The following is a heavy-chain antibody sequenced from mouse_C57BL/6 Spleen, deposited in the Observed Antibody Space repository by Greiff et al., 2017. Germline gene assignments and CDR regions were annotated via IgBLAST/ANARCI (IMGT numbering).Heavy chain of an antibody. CDR1: GYAFSSSW. CDR3: ARITTVVENLDY. CDR2: IYPGDGDT. J-gene: IGHJ4*01. V-gene: IGHV1-82*01. D-gene: IGHD1-1*01. Sequence: QVQLKESGPELVKPGASVKISCKASGYAFSSSWMNWVKQRPGKGLEWIGRIYPGDGDTNYNGKFKGKATLTADNSSSTAYMQLSILTSEDSAVYFCARITTVVENLDYWGQGTSVTVSS.